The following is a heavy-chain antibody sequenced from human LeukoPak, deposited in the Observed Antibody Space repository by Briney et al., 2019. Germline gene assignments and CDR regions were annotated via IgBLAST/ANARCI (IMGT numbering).Heavy chain of an antibody. Sequence: SETLSLTCTVSGGSISSYYWGWIRQPPGKGLEWIGSIYHSGSTYYNPSLKSRVTISVDTSKNQFSLKLSSVTAADTAVYYCARDPPLDYYDSSGAYDYWGQGTLVTVSS. V-gene: IGHV4-38-2*02. CDR3: ARDPPLDYYDSSGAYDY. CDR2: IYHSGST. CDR1: GGSISSYY. D-gene: IGHD3-22*01. J-gene: IGHJ4*02.